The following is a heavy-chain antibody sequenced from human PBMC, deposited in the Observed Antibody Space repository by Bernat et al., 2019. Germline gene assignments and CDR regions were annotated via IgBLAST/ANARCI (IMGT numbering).Heavy chain of an antibody. D-gene: IGHD3-22*01. CDR3: ATQGYYYDSSGFDLGY. CDR2: IIPIFGTA. CDR1: GGTFSSYA. J-gene: IGHJ4*02. V-gene: IGHV1-69*12. Sequence: QVQLVQSGAEVKKPGSSVKVSCKASGGTFSSYAISWVRQAPGQGLEWMGGIIPIFGTANYAQKFQGRVTITADESTSTVYMELSSLRSEDTAVYYCATQGYYYDSSGFDLGYWGQGTLVTVSS.